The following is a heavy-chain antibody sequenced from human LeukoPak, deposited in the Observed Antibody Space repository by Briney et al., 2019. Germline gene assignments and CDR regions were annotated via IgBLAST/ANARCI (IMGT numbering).Heavy chain of an antibody. Sequence: GGSLRLSCAASGFTFRNYAMSWVRLAPGKGLEWVSTFSVSSGNTYYADSVRGRFTISRDTSKNTLYLQMSSLRADDTAVYYCVKRPEVEGTTGKYFDHWGQGTPVTVSA. J-gene: IGHJ4*02. CDR3: VKRPEVEGTTGKYFDH. CDR1: GFTFRNYA. D-gene: IGHD1-1*01. CDR2: FSVSSGNT. V-gene: IGHV3-23*01.